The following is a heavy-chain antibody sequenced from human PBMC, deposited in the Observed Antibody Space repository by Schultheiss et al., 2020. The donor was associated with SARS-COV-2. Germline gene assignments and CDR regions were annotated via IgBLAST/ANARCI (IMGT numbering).Heavy chain of an antibody. J-gene: IGHJ5*02. CDR2: ISGSGGST. D-gene: IGHD2-2*01. V-gene: IGHV3-23*01. CDR1: GFTFSSYA. Sequence: GGSLRLSCAASGFTFSSYAMSWVRQAPGKGLEWVSAISGSGGSTYYADSVQGRFSISRDNSKNTLYLEMNSLRADDTAVYYCAARYCSSTSCAYNWFDPWGQGTLVTVSS. CDR3: AARYCSSTSCAYNWFDP.